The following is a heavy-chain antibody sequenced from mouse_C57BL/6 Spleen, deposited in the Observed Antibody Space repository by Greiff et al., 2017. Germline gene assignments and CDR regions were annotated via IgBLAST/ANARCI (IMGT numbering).Heavy chain of an antibody. J-gene: IGHJ1*03. CDR2: INPSTGGT. CDR3: ARWSFDV. Sequence: EVQLQQSGPELVKPGASVKISCKASGYSFTGYYMNWVKQSPEKSLEWIGEINPSTGGTTYNQKFKAKATLTVDKSSSTAYMQLKSLTSEDSAVYYCARWSFDVWGTGTTVTVSS. CDR1: GYSFTGYY. V-gene: IGHV1-42*01.